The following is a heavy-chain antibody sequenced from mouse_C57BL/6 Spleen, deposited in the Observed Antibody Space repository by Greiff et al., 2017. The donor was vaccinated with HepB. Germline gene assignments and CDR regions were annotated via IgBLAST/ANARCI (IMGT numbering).Heavy chain of an antibody. Sequence: VQLKESGPGLVKPSQSLSLTCSVTGYSITSGYYWNWIRQFPGNKLEWMGYISYDGSNNYNPSLKNRISITRDTSKNQFFLKLNSVTTEDTATYYCARVSWGGGMDYWGQGTSVTVSS. J-gene: IGHJ4*01. CDR3: ARVSWGGGMDY. CDR2: ISYDGSN. D-gene: IGHD4-1*01. CDR1: GYSITSGYY. V-gene: IGHV3-6*01.